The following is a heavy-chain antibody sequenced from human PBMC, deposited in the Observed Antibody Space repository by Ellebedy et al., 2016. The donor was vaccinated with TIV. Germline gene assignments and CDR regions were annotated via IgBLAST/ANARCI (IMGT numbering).Heavy chain of an antibody. J-gene: IGHJ2*01. CDR2: ISNDGTT. CDR3: AREFGTTCCRYFDL. V-gene: IGHV3-66*01. D-gene: IGHD1-1*01. CDR1: GFTVSSNY. Sequence: PGGSLRLSCAASGFTVSSNYMSWVRQAPGKGLEWVSVISNDGTTYYADSVKGRFTISRDNSKKMLYLQMNSLRAEDTAVYFCAREFGTTCCRYFDLWGRGTLVTVSS.